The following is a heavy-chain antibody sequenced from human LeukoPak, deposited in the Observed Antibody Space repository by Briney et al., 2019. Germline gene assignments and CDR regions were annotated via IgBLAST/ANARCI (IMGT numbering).Heavy chain of an antibody. CDR2: ISGSGGST. Sequence: GGSLRLSCAASGFTFSSYAMSWVRQAPGKGLEWVSAISGSGGSTYYGDSVKGRFTISRDNSKTTLYLQMNSLRAEDTAVYYCAKDRVASTWSKDAFDIWGQGTMVTVSS. V-gene: IGHV3-23*01. CDR3: AKDRVASTWSKDAFDI. CDR1: GFTFSSYA. D-gene: IGHD6-13*01. J-gene: IGHJ3*02.